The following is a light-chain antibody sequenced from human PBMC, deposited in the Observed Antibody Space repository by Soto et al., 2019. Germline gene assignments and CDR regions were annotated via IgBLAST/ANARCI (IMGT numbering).Light chain of an antibody. CDR2: DVS. Sequence: QSALTQPASVSGSPGHSITISCTGTSSDVGGYNFVSWYQQHPGKAPKLLIYDVSDRPSGVSNRFSGSKSGNTASLTISGLQAEDEADYYCSSYTISSTYVFGTGTKVTVL. CDR1: SSDVGGYNF. J-gene: IGLJ1*01. V-gene: IGLV2-14*01. CDR3: SSYTISSTYV.